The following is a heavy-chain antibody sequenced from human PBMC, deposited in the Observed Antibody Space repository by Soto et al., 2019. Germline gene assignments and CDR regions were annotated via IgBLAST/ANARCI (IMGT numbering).Heavy chain of an antibody. J-gene: IGHJ4*02. CDR2: IYYSGST. CDR3: ARRVGYEQQLVLLDY. CDR1: DGSISSRSYY. Sequence: TVADGSISSRSYYRCLIKKPPGKGLEWIGSIYYSGSTYYNPSLKSRVTISVDTSKNQFSLKLSSVNAADTAVYYCARRVGYEQQLVLLDYWGQGTLVTVSS. D-gene: IGHD6-13*01. V-gene: IGHV4-39*01.